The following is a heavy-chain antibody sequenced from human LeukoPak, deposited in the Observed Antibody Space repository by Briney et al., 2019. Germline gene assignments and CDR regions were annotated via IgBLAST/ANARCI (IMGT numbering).Heavy chain of an antibody. CDR3: ARGGFHHGFDI. CDR1: GFTFSSYW. Sequence: SGGSLRLSCAASGFTFSSYWIHWVRQAPGKGLALVSRIDNDGSDTIFADSVKGRFTLSRDNAKNTVYLQMNSLRAEDTAVYYCARGGFHHGFDIWGQGTMVTVS. CDR2: IDNDGSDT. V-gene: IGHV3-74*01. D-gene: IGHD1-14*01. J-gene: IGHJ3*02.